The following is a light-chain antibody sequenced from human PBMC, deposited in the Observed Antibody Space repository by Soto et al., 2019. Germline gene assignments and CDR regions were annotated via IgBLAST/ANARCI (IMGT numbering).Light chain of an antibody. CDR2: EVS. CDR3: TSFTSSSTGV. V-gene: IGLV2-14*01. Sequence: QSVLTQPASVSGSPGQSITISCTGTSSDVGRYNYVSWFQQHPGKAPKVLIYEVSNRPSGVSNRFSGSKSGNTASLTISGLQAEDEADYYCTSFTSSSTGVFGGGTKLTVL. CDR1: SSDVGRYNY. J-gene: IGLJ3*02.